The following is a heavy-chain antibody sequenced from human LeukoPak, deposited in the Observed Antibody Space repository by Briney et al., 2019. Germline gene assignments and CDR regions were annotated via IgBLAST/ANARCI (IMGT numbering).Heavy chain of an antibody. V-gene: IGHV4-39*07. CDR2: IYYSGST. D-gene: IGHD3-10*01. CDR1: GGSISSSSYY. CDR3: ARDGNYYGSGHNWFDP. J-gene: IGHJ5*02. Sequence: ASETLSLTCTVSGGSISSSSYYWGWIRQPPGKGLEWIGSIYYSGSTYYNPSLKSRVTISVDTSKNQFSLKLSSVTAADTAVYYCARDGNYYGSGHNWFDPWGQGTLVTVSS.